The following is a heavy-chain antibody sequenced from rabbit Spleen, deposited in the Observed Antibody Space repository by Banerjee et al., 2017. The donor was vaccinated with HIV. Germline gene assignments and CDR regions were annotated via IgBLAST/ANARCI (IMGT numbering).Heavy chain of an antibody. Sequence: QSLEESGGGLVKPGGTLTLTCTVSGVSFSSNYYMCWVRQAPGKGLEWIACIDTGSSGFTYFATWAKGRFTCSKTSSTTVTLQMTRLTAADTATYFCARDSGSSFSSYGMDLWGPGTLVTVS. J-gene: IGHJ6*01. CDR3: ARDSGSSFSSYGMDL. CDR1: GVSFSSNYY. CDR2: IDTGSSGFT. D-gene: IGHD8-1*01. V-gene: IGHV1S40*01.